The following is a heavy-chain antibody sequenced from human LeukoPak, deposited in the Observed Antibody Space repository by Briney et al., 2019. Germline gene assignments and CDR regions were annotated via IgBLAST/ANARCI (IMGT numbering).Heavy chain of an antibody. CDR3: ATGKRDYYGSGSYYVDY. V-gene: IGHV3-23*01. CDR1: GFTFSSYA. Sequence: GGSLRLSCAASGFTFSSYAMSWVRQAPGKGLEWVSAISGSGGSTYYADSVKGRFTISRDNSKNTLYLQMNSLRAEDTAVYYCATGKRDYYGSGSYYVDYWGQGTLVTVSS. D-gene: IGHD3-10*01. J-gene: IGHJ4*02. CDR2: ISGSGGST.